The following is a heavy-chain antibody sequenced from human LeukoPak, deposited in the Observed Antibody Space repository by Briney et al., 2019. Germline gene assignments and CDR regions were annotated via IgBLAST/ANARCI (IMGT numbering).Heavy chain of an antibody. Sequence: GTSLILFCAASGFTLRNYGMHWVRQAPGKGLEWVASIRTDGGEKYHADSVQGRFSISRDNSKNTLYLQMDSLRAEDTALYYCARIGYSTSWANFDYWGQGTLVTVSS. J-gene: IGHJ4*02. CDR2: IRTDGGEK. CDR1: GFTLRNYG. CDR3: ARIGYSTSWANFDY. D-gene: IGHD6-13*01. V-gene: IGHV3-33*01.